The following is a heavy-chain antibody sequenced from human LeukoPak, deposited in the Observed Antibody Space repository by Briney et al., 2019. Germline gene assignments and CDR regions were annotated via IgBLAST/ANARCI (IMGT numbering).Heavy chain of an antibody. CDR1: GGSISSYY. Sequence: SETLSLTCTVSGGSISSYYWSWIRQTAGKGLEWIGRIYTSGSTNYNPSLKSRVTMSVDTSKNQFSLKLSSVTAADTAVYYCARFVVVPAASVHYYMDVWGKGTTVTVSS. D-gene: IGHD2-2*01. CDR2: IYTSGST. CDR3: ARFVVVPAASVHYYMDV. J-gene: IGHJ6*03. V-gene: IGHV4-4*07.